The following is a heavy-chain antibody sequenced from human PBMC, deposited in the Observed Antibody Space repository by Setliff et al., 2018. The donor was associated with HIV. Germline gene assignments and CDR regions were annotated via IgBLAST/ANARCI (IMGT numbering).Heavy chain of an antibody. J-gene: IGHJ3*01. V-gene: IGHV3-48*03. CDR1: GFTFDTYE. D-gene: IGHD7-27*01. CDR2: ISVTGNTI. CDR3: ARSIRANWGGNDAFDF. Sequence: GESLKISCAASGFTFDTYEMNWVRRAPGKGLEWVSYISVTGNTIFYGDSVEGRFTISRDNAKNPLYLQMNSLRADDTAVYYCARSIRANWGGNDAFDFWGQGTKVTVSS.